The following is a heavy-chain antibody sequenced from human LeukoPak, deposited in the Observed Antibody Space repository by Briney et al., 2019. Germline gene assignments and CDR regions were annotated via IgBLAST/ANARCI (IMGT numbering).Heavy chain of an antibody. Sequence: PSETLSLTCTVSGGSFSSSNYFWVWIRQPPGKGLEWIGSIYYSGNSYYDPSLKSRVTISVDTSKNHFSLKLRSVMAADTAVYYCARQGNVVVVPAAKGFDYWGPGTQVTVSS. J-gene: IGHJ4*02. D-gene: IGHD2-2*01. CDR3: ARQGNVVVVPAAKGFDY. V-gene: IGHV4-39*01. CDR2: IYYSGNS. CDR1: GGSFSSSNYF.